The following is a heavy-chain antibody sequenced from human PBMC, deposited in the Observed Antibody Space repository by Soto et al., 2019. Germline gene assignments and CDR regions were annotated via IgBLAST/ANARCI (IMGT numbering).Heavy chain of an antibody. J-gene: IGHJ4*02. CDR1: GYSISSGSY. CDR2: IYYSGST. D-gene: IGHD5-12*01. Sequence: PSETLSLTCTVSGYSISSGSYWGWIRQPPGKGPEWIGSIYYSGSTYYNPSLKSRVTISVDTSKNQFSLKLSSVTAADTAVYYCARQGWVATINFDYWGQGTLVTVSS. CDR3: ARQGWVATINFDY. V-gene: IGHV4-38-2*02.